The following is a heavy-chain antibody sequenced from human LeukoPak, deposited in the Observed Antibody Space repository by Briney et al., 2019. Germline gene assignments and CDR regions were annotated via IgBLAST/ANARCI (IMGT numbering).Heavy chain of an antibody. D-gene: IGHD6-19*01. CDR2: IHYSGST. CDR1: GASISSYY. CDR3: ARRAGSGWSINWFDP. Sequence: SETLSLTCTVSGASISSYYWSWIRQPPGKGLEWIGKIHYSGSTNYNPSLKSRVTISVDTPKNQFSLKLSSVTAADTAVYYCARRAGSGWSINWFDPWGQGTLITVSS. V-gene: IGHV4-59*08. J-gene: IGHJ5*02.